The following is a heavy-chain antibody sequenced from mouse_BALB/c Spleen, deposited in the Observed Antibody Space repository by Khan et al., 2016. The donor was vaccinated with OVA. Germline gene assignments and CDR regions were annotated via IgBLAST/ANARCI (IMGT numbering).Heavy chain of an antibody. J-gene: IGHJ3*01. CDR2: INPSNGRT. D-gene: IGHD2-4*01. CDR3: ARSTMITTEFVY. CDR1: GYTFSSYW. V-gene: IGHV1S81*02. Sequence: QVQLQQPGAELVKPGASVQLSCKASGYTFSSYWMLWVTQRPGQGLEWIGEINPSNGRTNYNETFKSKATLTVDKSSSTAYMQLSSLTSEDSAVYYCARSTMITTEFVYWGQGTLVTVSA.